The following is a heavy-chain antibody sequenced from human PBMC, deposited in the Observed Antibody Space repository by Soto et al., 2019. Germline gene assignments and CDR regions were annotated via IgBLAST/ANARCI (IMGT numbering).Heavy chain of an antibody. CDR1: GFTFSTYS. CDR3: SGPTYYDDSSGPRAY. D-gene: IGHD3-22*01. Sequence: HPGGSLRLSCAASGFTFSTYSMNWVGQAPGKGLEGVSYISSSSSTIFNTDSVKGRFTVSRDNAKNSLYLQMNSLRAEDTAVYYCSGPTYYDDSSGPRAYWGKGTLVTVSS. V-gene: IGHV3-48*01. J-gene: IGHJ4*02. CDR2: ISSSSSTI.